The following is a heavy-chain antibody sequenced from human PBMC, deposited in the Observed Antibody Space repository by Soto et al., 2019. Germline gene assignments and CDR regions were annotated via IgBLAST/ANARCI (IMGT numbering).Heavy chain of an antibody. J-gene: IGHJ6*02. D-gene: IGHD2-21*02. V-gene: IGHV4-30-2*05. Sequence: SSETLSLTCAVSGGSISSGGYSWSWIRQPPGKGLEWIGYIYHSGSTYYNPSLKSRVTISVDTSKNQFSLKLSSVTAADTAVYYCARSAVVGTAKPYYYYGMDVGGQGTTVTVSS. CDR3: ARSAVVGTAKPYYYYGMDV. CDR1: GGSISSGGYS. CDR2: IYHSGST.